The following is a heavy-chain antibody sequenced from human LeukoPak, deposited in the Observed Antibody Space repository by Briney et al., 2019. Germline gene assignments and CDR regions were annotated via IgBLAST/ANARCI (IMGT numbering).Heavy chain of an antibody. V-gene: IGHV4-34*01. Sequence: PSETLSLTCAVYGGSFSGYYWSWIRQPPGKGLEWIGEINHSGSTNYNPSLKSRVTISVDTSKNQFSLKLSSVTAADTAVYYCARSATFYSSGWYYFDYWGQGTLVTVSS. CDR1: GGSFSGYY. D-gene: IGHD6-19*01. CDR3: ARSATFYSSGWYYFDY. CDR2: INHSGST. J-gene: IGHJ4*02.